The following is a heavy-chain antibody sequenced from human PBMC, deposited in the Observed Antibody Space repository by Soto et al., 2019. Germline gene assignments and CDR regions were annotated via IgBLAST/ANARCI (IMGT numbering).Heavy chain of an antibody. V-gene: IGHV2-5*02. CDR2: IYWDDDK. D-gene: IGHD4-4*01. CDR1: GFSLSTSGVG. Sequence: QITVKESGPKLVKPSQTLTLTCAFSGFSLSTSGVGVGWVRQTPGKAPEWLALIYWDDDKRYRPSLKSRLSITKNTSKDQVVFTMTNIDPVDTATYYCVHQAWNNNNYYYDLWGRGTLVTVSS. CDR3: VHQAWNNNNYYYDL. J-gene: IGHJ2*01.